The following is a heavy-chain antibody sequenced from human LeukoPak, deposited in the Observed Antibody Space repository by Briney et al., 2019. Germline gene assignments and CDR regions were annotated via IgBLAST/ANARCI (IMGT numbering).Heavy chain of an antibody. V-gene: IGHV1-69*13. Sequence: GASVKVSCKASGGTFSSYAISWVRQAPGRGLEWMGGIIPIFGTANYAQKFQGRVTITADESTSTAYMELSSLRSEDTAVYYCARDYGSGSYYYKFDYWGQGTLVTVSS. CDR1: GGTFSSYA. CDR3: ARDYGSGSYYYKFDY. D-gene: IGHD3-10*01. CDR2: IIPIFGTA. J-gene: IGHJ4*02.